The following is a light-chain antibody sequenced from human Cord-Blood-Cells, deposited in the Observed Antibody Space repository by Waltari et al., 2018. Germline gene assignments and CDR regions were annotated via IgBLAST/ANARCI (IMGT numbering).Light chain of an antibody. CDR1: QSVSSN. Sequence: EIVMTQSQATLSVSPGERATLSCRASQSVSSNLAWYQHKPGQAPRLLIYGASTRATGIPARFSGSGSGTEFTLTISSLQSEDFAVYYCQQYNNWYTFGQGTKLEIK. V-gene: IGKV3-15*01. CDR2: GAS. J-gene: IGKJ2*01. CDR3: QQYNNWYT.